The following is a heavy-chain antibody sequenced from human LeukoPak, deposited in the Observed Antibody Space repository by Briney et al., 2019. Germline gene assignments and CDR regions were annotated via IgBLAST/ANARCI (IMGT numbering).Heavy chain of an antibody. Sequence: GGSLRLSCAASGFTFSSYEMDWVRQAPGKGLEWVSYISSSGSTIYYADSVKGRFTISRDNAKNSLYLQMNSLRAEDTAVYYCARELGYCSSTSCPNWFDPWGQGTLVTVSS. CDR3: ARELGYCSSTSCPNWFDP. J-gene: IGHJ5*02. D-gene: IGHD2-2*01. CDR2: ISSSGSTI. V-gene: IGHV3-48*03. CDR1: GFTFSSYE.